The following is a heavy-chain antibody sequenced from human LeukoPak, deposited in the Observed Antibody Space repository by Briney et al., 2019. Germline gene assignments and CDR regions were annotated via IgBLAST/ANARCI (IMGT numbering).Heavy chain of an antibody. CDR2: VHHDGVTK. CDR1: GFPFSSFG. Sequence: GGSLRLSCAASGFPFSSFGMHWVRPAPGKGLEWVAFVHHDGVTKFYGDSVKGRFTISRDNSKNTLYVQMDSLRNGDTAVYYCAKEAVVAPDLDVWGQGTLVSVSS. J-gene: IGHJ4*01. CDR3: AKEAVVAPDLDV. D-gene: IGHD5-12*01. V-gene: IGHV3-30*02.